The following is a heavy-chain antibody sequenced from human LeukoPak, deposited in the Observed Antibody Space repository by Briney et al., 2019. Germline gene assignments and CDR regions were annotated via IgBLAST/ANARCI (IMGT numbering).Heavy chain of an antibody. V-gene: IGHV3-48*03. D-gene: IGHD1-26*01. Sequence: GGSLRLSCAASGFTFSSYEMNWVRQAPGKGLKWVSYISSSGSTIYYADSVKGRFTISRDNAKNSLYLQMNSLRAEDTAVYYCARDEWELLDYWGQGTLVTVSS. CDR2: ISSSGSTI. CDR1: GFTFSSYE. CDR3: ARDEWELLDY. J-gene: IGHJ4*02.